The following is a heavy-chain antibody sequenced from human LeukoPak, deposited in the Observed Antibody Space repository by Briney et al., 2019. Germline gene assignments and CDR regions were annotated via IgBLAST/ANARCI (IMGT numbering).Heavy chain of an antibody. CDR3: AKARGSSGWYEDFQH. Sequence: GGSLRLSCAASGFTFSTFAMSWVHQAPGKGLEWVSAISGSAGSTYYADSVKGRFTISRDNSKNTLYLQMNSLRAEDTAVYYCAKARGSSGWYEDFQHWGQGTLVTVSS. CDR1: GFTFSTFA. CDR2: ISGSAGST. D-gene: IGHD6-19*01. V-gene: IGHV3-23*01. J-gene: IGHJ1*01.